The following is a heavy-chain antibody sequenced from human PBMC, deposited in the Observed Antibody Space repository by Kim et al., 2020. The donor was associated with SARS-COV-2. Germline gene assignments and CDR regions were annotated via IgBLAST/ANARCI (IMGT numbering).Heavy chain of an antibody. D-gene: IGHD3-3*01. CDR3: ARLHYDFWSGTSTTLFDP. J-gene: IGHJ5*02. Sequence: GESLKISCKGSGYSFTSYWIGWVRQMPGKGLEWMGIIYPGDSDTRYSPSFQGQVTISADKSISTAYLQWSSLKASDTAMYYCARLHYDFWSGTSTTLFDPWGQGTLVTVSS. CDR1: GYSFTSYW. V-gene: IGHV5-51*01. CDR2: IYPGDSDT.